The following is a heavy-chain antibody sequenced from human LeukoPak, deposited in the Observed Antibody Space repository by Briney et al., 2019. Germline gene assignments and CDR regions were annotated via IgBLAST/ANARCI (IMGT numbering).Heavy chain of an antibody. J-gene: IGHJ4*02. D-gene: IGHD3-3*01. CDR3: ARGPPTYDFWGGYPFDY. CDR1: GGTFSSYA. V-gene: IGHV1-69*05. CDR2: IIPIFGTA. Sequence: SVKVSCKASGGTFSSYAISWVRQAPGQGLEWMGGIIPIFGTANYAQKFQGRVTITTDESTSTAYMELSSLRSEDTAVYYCARGPPTYDFWGGYPFDYWGQGTLVTVSS.